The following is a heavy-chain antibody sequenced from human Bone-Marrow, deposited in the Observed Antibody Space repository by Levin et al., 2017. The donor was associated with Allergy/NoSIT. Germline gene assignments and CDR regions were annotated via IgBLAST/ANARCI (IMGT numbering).Heavy chain of an antibody. CDR2: IDADGSST. V-gene: IGHV3-74*01. CDR3: TRYPDGSGRDY. J-gene: IGHJ4*02. D-gene: IGHD6-19*01. CDR1: GFTFSAYY. Sequence: GGSLRLSCAASGFTFSAYYMHWVRQAPGKGLVWVSRIDADGSSTTYADSVKGRSTISRDNAKNTLYLQMTRLRAEDTAFYYCTRYPDGSGRDYWGQGTLVTVSS.